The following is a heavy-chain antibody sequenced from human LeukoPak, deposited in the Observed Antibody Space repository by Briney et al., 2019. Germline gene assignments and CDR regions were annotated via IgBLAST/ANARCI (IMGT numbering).Heavy chain of an antibody. CDR1: GFTFSSYG. D-gene: IGHD6-19*01. Sequence: GGSLRLSCAASGFTFSSYGMHWVRQAPGKGLEWVAFIRYDGSNKYYADSVKGRFTISRDNSKNTLYLQMNSLKTEDTAVYYCTRLSIAVAVPNYWGQGTLVTVSS. V-gene: IGHV3-30*02. J-gene: IGHJ4*02. CDR2: IRYDGSNK. CDR3: TRLSIAVAVPNY.